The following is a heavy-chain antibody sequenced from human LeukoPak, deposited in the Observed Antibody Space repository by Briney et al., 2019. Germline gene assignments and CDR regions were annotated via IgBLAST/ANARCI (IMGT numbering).Heavy chain of an antibody. V-gene: IGHV4-61*08. CDR1: GGSVSSGDYY. D-gene: IGHD6-13*01. Sequence: PSETLSLTCTVSGGSVSSGDYYWTWIRQPPGKGLEWIGHIYFSGSTNYNPSLKSRVTISVDTSKNQFSLKLSSVTAADTAVYYCASRAAAALHYWGQGTLVTVSS. CDR3: ASRAAAALHY. J-gene: IGHJ4*02. CDR2: IYFSGST.